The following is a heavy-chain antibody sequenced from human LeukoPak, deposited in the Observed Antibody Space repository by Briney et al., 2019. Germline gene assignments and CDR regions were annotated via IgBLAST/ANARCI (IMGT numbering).Heavy chain of an antibody. D-gene: IGHD6-13*01. Sequence: GGSLRLSCAASGFTFSSYSMNWVRQAPGKGLEWVSSISSSSSYIYYADSVKGRFTISRDNAKNSLYLQMNSLRAEDTAVYYCARIPSGYSSSWPYHPWGQGTLVTVSS. CDR1: GFTFSSYS. V-gene: IGHV3-21*01. J-gene: IGHJ5*02. CDR3: ARIPSGYSSSWPYHP. CDR2: ISSSSSYI.